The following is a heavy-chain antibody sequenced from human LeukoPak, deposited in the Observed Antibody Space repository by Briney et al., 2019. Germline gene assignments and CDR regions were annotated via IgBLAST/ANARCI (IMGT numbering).Heavy chain of an antibody. V-gene: IGHV3-48*04. CDR2: ISSSSSTI. J-gene: IGHJ6*02. CDR3: TRTTHSSGWTYYFAMDV. D-gene: IGHD6-19*01. CDR1: GFTLCSYS. Sequence: GGSLRLSCAASGFTLCSYSMNWVRQAPGKGLEWVSYISSSSSTIYYADSVKSRFTISRDNAKNSLYLQMNSLRAEDTAVYYCTRTTHSSGWTYYFAMDVWGHGTTVTVSS.